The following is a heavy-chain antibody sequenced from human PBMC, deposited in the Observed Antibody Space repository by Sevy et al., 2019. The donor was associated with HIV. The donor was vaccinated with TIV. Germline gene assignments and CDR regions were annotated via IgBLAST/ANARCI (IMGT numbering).Heavy chain of an antibody. CDR2: ISGSGGST. CDR1: GFTFSSYA. Sequence: GGSLRLSCAASGFTFSSYAMSWVRQAPGKGLEWVSAISGSGGSTYYADSVKGRFTISRDNSKNTLYLQMNSLRAEDTDVYYCANSPALFTIFDYWGQGTLVTVSS. CDR3: ANSPALFTIFDY. V-gene: IGHV3-23*01. J-gene: IGHJ4*02. D-gene: IGHD3-10*01.